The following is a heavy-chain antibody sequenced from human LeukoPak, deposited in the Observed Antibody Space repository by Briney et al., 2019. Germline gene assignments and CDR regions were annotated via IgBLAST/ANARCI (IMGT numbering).Heavy chain of an antibody. CDR2: IIPIFGIA. D-gene: IGHD2/OR15-2a*01. J-gene: IGHJ6*02. CDR3: ARDRRIFHNPVPIFYYYGMDV. CDR1: GGTFSSYA. Sequence: GASVKVSCKASGGTFSSYAISWVRQAPGQGLEWMGGIIPIFGIANYAQKFQGRVTITADKSTSTAYMELSSLRSEDTAVYYCARDRRIFHNPVPIFYYYGMDVWGQGTTVTVSS. V-gene: IGHV1-69*10.